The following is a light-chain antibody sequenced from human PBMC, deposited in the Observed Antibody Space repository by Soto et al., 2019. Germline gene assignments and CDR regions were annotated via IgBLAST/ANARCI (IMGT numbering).Light chain of an antibody. J-gene: IGLJ1*01. V-gene: IGLV2-14*01. CDR3: SSYTSSSVYV. CDR1: SSDVGGYNY. CDR2: EVS. Sequence: QSVLTQPASVSGSPGQSITISCTGTSSDVGGYNYVSWYQQHPGKAPKLMIYEVSNRPSGVSNRFSGSKSGNTASLTISGLQAEHEADYSCSSYTSSSVYVFGTRTKVTVL.